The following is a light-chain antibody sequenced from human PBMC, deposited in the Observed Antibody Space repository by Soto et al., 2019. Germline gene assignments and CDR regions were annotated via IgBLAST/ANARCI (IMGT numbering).Light chain of an antibody. CDR2: AAS. Sequence: DIQMTQSPSSVSASVGDRVTITCRASQGINSWLAWYQQKPGKAPKLLIYAASGLQSGVPSRFSGSGSGTDFTLTISSLQPEDFATYYCQRANSFPFVFGPGTTVDIK. CDR1: QGINSW. J-gene: IGKJ3*01. V-gene: IGKV1-12*01. CDR3: QRANSFPFV.